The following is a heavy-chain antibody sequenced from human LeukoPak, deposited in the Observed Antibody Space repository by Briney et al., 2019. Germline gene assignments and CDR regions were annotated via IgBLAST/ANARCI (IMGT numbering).Heavy chain of an antibody. CDR3: ARIRDYYGSGSYYNVHPYYFDY. CDR1: GYSISSGLY. V-gene: IGHV4-38-2*01. CDR2: VFHSGKT. J-gene: IGHJ4*02. Sequence: SETLSLTCAVSGYSISSGLYWAWIRQPPGKGLEWIGSVFHSGKTSYNSSLKSRVTISVDTSKNQFSLKLSSVTAADTAVYYCARIRDYYGSGSYYNVHPYYFDYWGQGTLVTVSS. D-gene: IGHD3-10*01.